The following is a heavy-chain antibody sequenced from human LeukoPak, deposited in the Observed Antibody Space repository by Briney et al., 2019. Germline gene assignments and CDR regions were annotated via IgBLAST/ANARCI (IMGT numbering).Heavy chain of an antibody. Sequence: SVKVSCNASGGTFSSYAISWVRQAPGQGLEWMGGIIPIFGTANYAQKFQGRVTITTDESTSTAYMELSSLRSEDTAVYYCARAWFGEGNAFDIWGQGTMVTVSS. D-gene: IGHD3-10*01. CDR3: ARAWFGEGNAFDI. V-gene: IGHV1-69*05. J-gene: IGHJ3*02. CDR2: IIPIFGTA. CDR1: GGTFSSYA.